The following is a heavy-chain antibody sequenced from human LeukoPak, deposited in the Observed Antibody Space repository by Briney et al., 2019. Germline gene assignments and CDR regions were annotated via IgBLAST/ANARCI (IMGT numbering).Heavy chain of an antibody. CDR3: ARDYDIVVVPAAPTGPFFY. CDR1: GGSISRYY. V-gene: IGHV4-4*07. CDR2: IYTSGST. D-gene: IGHD2-2*01. Sequence: SETLSLTCTVSGGSISRYYWSWIRQPAGKGLEWIGRIYTSGSTNYNPSLKSRVTMSVDTSKNQFSLKLSSVTAADTAVYYCARDYDIVVVPAAPTGPFFYWGQGTLVTVSS. J-gene: IGHJ4*02.